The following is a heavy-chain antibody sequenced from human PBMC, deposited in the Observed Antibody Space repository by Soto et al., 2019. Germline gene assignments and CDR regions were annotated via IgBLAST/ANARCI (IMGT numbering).Heavy chain of an antibody. CDR2: ISGSGGST. J-gene: IGHJ4*02. CDR1: GFPCSSYA. D-gene: IGHD4-17*01. Sequence: PGGSLRLSCAASGFPCSSYAMSWVRQAPGKGLEWVSAISGSGGSTYYADSVKGRFTISRDNSKNTLYLQMNSLRAEDTAVYYCAKDSYTVKEPYYFDYWGQGTLVTVSS. CDR3: AKDSYTVKEPYYFDY. V-gene: IGHV3-23*01.